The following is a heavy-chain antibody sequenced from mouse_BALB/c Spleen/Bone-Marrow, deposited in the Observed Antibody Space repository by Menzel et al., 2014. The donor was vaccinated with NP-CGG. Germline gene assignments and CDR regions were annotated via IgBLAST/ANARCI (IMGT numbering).Heavy chain of an antibody. CDR2: ISSGSSTI. CDR1: GFTFSSFG. CDR3: ARSGSSSGYFDY. Sequence: EVNLVESGGGLVQPGGSRKLSCAASGFTFSSFGMHWVRQAPEKGLEWVAYISSGSSTIYYADTVMGRFTISRDNPKNTLFLQMTSLRSEDAAMYYCARSGSSSGYFDYWGQGTTLTVSS. D-gene: IGHD1-1*01. J-gene: IGHJ2*01. V-gene: IGHV5-17*02.